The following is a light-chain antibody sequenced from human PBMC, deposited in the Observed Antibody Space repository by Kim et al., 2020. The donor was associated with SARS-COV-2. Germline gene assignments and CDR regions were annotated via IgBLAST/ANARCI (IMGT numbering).Light chain of an antibody. CDR1: SSNIGSNY. V-gene: IGLV1-47*01. CDR3: AAWDDSLSGYV. J-gene: IGLJ7*01. Sequence: QSVLTQPPSASGTPGQRVTISCSGGSSNIGSNYVYCYQHHPATAPKLLIYRNNQRPPAVPHRFSGSTSATSASLAISALRSEDEEAYYCAAWDDSLSGYVFGGGTQLTVL. CDR2: RNN.